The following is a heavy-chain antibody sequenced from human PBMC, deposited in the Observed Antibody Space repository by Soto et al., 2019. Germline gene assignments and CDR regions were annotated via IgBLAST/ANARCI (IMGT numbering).Heavy chain of an antibody. J-gene: IGHJ3*02. CDR3: ARSEQLGPGGHDAFDI. CDR2: IISSSSTI. D-gene: IGHD6-6*01. Sequence: GGSLRLSCAASGFTFSSYSMNWVRQAPGKGLEWVSYIISSSSTIYYADSVKGRFTISRDNAKNSLYLQMNSLRAEDTAVYYCARSEQLGPGGHDAFDIWGQGTMVTVSS. V-gene: IGHV3-48*01. CDR1: GFTFSSYS.